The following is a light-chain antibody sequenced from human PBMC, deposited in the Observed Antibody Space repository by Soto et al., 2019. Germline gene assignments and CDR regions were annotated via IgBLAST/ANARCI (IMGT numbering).Light chain of an antibody. CDR2: LGS. Sequence: DIAMTQSPLSLSVTPGEPASFSCRSSQSLLHSNGFNFFDWYLQKPGQSPQLLIYLGSNRASGVHDRFSGSASGTDFTLKISRVEAEDVGVYYCMQALQTPYTFGQGTKLEIK. V-gene: IGKV2-28*01. CDR1: QSLLHSNGFNF. CDR3: MQALQTPYT. J-gene: IGKJ2*01.